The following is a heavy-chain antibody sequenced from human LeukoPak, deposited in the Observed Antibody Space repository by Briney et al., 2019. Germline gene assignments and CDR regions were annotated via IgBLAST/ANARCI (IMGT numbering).Heavy chain of an antibody. CDR1: GFNFDDHV. J-gene: IGHJ3*02. CDR2: ITSNSDNS. CDR3: ALLATTSAFDI. D-gene: IGHD3-3*02. V-gene: IGHV3-9*01. Sequence: GGSLRLSCTASGFNFDDHVMHWVRQAPGQGLEWVSGITSNSDNSGYGDSVKGRFTISRDNAKSSLYLQMNSLRVEDSAFYYCALLATTSAFDIWGQGTTVTVSS.